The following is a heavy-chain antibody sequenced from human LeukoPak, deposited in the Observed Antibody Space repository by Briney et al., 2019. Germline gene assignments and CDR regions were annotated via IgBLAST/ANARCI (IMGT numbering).Heavy chain of an antibody. CDR1: GGSISSGSYY. CDR2: IYTSGST. J-gene: IGHJ4*02. CDR3: ARDTWFGAGRTFDY. V-gene: IGHV4-61*02. D-gene: IGHD3-10*01. Sequence: SETLSLTCSVSGGSISSGSYYWSWIRQPAGKGLEWIGRIYTSGSTNYNPSLKSRVTISVDTSKNQFSLKLSSVTAADTAVYYCARDTWFGAGRTFDYWGQGTLVTVSS.